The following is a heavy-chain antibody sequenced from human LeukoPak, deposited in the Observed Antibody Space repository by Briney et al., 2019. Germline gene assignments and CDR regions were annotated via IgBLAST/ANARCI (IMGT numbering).Heavy chain of an antibody. Sequence: GGSLTLSCAASGFTFSSYAMIWLRQAPGKGLEGVSAIRGGGGSTYYADSVKGRFTISRDNSKNTLYLQMNSLRADDTAVYYCAKDPAPDYYDSSGYYYGSIEIDYWGQGTLVTASS. CDR3: AKDPAPDYYDSSGYYYGSIEIDY. V-gene: IGHV3-23*01. D-gene: IGHD3-22*01. J-gene: IGHJ4*02. CDR2: IRGGGGST. CDR1: GFTFSSYA.